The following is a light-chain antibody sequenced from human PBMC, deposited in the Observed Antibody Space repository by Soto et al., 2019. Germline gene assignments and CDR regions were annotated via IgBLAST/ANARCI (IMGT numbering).Light chain of an antibody. CDR2: LTS. J-gene: IGKJ4*02. Sequence: EVVMTQSPATLSVSPGDRVTLSCRASQSVSGNLAWYQQKPGQTPRLLIYLTSTRATGIPARFSGSESGTEFTLTISSLQSEDFAVYYCQQYNNWPLTFCGGTKVEIK. V-gene: IGKV3-15*01. CDR1: QSVSGN. CDR3: QQYNNWPLT.